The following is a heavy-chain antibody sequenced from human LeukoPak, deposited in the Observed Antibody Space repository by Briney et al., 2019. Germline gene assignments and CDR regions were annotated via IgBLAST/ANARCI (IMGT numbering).Heavy chain of an antibody. CDR3: ARDQYYYDSSGYSLFDY. J-gene: IGHJ4*02. V-gene: IGHV4-4*07. Sequence: SETLSLTCTVSGGSISSYYWSWIRQPAGKGLEWIGRTHTSGSTNYNPSLKSRVTMSVDTSKNQFSLKLSSVTAADTAVYYCARDQYYYDSSGYSLFDYWGQGTLVTVSS. D-gene: IGHD3-22*01. CDR1: GGSISSYY. CDR2: THTSGST.